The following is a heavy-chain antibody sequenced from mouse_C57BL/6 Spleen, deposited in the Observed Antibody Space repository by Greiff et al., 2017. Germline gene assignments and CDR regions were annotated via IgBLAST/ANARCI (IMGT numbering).Heavy chain of an antibody. D-gene: IGHD1-1*01. CDR2: VYPGDGDT. V-gene: IGHV1-80*01. CDR1: GYAFSSYW. J-gene: IGHJ4*01. Sequence: QVQLQQSGAELVKPGASVKISCKASGYAFSSYWMNWVKQRPGKGLEWIGQVYPGDGDTNYNGKFKGKATLTADKSSSTAYMQLSSLTSEDSAVYFCARPCYYGRSITHYAMDYWGQGTSVTVSS. CDR3: ARPCYYGRSITHYAMDY.